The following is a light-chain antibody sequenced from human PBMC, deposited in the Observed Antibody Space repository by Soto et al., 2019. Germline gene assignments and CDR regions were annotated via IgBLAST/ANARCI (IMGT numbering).Light chain of an antibody. CDR3: QQSYNVPFT. J-gene: IGKJ3*01. CDR1: QTISNY. V-gene: IGKV1-39*01. CDR2: GSS. Sequence: DIQMTQSPASLAASLGDRITISCRASQTISNYLNWYHQKPGEAPKILIYGSSTLQSGVPSTFSGNGSGTGFTRSNSSLPPQDFGTYYCQQSYNVPFTFGPGTKVDVK.